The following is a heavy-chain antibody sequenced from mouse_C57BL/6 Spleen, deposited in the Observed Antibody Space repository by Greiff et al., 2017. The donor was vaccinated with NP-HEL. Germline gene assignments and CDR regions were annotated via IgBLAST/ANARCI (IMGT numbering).Heavy chain of an antibody. CDR3: ARSDDYDEDYFDY. Sequence: EVMLVESGGGLVKPGGSLKLSCAASGFTFSSYAMSWVRQTPEKRLEWVATISDGGSYTYYPDNVKGRFTISRDNAKNNLYLQMSHLKPEDTAMYYCARSDDYDEDYFDYWGQGTTLTVAS. J-gene: IGHJ2*01. D-gene: IGHD2-4*01. CDR1: GFTFSSYA. V-gene: IGHV5-4*03. CDR2: ISDGGSYT.